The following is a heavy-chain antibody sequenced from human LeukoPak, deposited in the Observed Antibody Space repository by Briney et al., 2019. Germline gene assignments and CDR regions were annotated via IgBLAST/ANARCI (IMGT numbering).Heavy chain of an antibody. CDR1: GFTFSGSA. Sequence: PGGSLRLSCAASGFTFSGSAMHWVRQASGKGLEWVGRIRSKANSYPTAYAASVKGRFTISRDDSMNTAYLQMNSLKTEDTAVYYCTRHLGDGYNLLVGGSVPYYFDYWGQGTLVTVSS. CDR2: IRSKANSYPT. D-gene: IGHD5-24*01. V-gene: IGHV3-73*01. J-gene: IGHJ4*02. CDR3: TRHLGDGYNLLVGGSVPYYFDY.